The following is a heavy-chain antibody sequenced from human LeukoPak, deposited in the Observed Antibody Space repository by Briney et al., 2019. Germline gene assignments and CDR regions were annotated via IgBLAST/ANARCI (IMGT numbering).Heavy chain of an antibody. CDR3: ADPARDFADSGAITW. CDR2: INHSGIT. V-gene: IGHV4-34*01. CDR1: GGSFSYYY. Sequence: SETLSLTCAVYGGSFSYYYWSWIRQPPGKGLEWIGEINHSGITNYNPSLKSRVTISADTSKNQFSLKLTSVTAADTAVYYCADPARDFADSGAITWWGQGTLVTVSS. J-gene: IGHJ4*02. D-gene: IGHD4-17*01.